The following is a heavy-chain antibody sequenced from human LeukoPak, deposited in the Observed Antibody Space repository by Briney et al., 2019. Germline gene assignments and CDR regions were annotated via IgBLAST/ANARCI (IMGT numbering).Heavy chain of an antibody. V-gene: IGHV3-21*01. CDR1: GFTFSSYW. D-gene: IGHD4-11*01. CDR3: ARESQSASSWDSNFDY. CDR2: ISTSSSYI. Sequence: GGSLRLSCAASGFTFSSYWMSWVRQAPGKGLEWVSSISTSSSYIHYADSVKGRFTISRDNAKKSLFLQMNSLRAEDTAVYYCARESQSASSWDSNFDYWGQGTFVAVSS. J-gene: IGHJ4*02.